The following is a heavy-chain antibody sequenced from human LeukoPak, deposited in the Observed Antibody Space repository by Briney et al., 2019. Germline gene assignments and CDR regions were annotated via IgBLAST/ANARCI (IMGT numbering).Heavy chain of an antibody. J-gene: IGHJ5*02. Sequence: ASVKVSCKASGYTFTGYYMHWVRQAPGKGLGWMGGFDPEDGETIYAQKFQGRVTMTEDTSTDTAYMELSSLRSEDTAVYYCYAQVVPAASTSNWFDPWGQGTLVTVSS. CDR1: GYTFTGYY. D-gene: IGHD2-2*01. V-gene: IGHV1-24*01. CDR3: YAQVVPAASTSNWFDP. CDR2: FDPEDGET.